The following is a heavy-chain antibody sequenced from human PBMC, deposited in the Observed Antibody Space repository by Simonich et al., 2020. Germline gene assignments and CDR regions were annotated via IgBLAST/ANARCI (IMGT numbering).Heavy chain of an antibody. CDR2: IHPNSGGT. CDR3: ARDWYYYDSSGYYSDAFDI. CDR1: GYTFTGYY. J-gene: IGHJ3*02. D-gene: IGHD3-22*01. Sequence: QVQLVQSGAEVKKPGASVKVSCKASGYTFTGYYMHWVRQAPGPGLEWMGRIHPNSGGTNYAQKFQGRVTMARDTSISTAYMELSRLRSDDTAVYYCARDWYYYDSSGYYSDAFDIWGQGTMVTVSS. V-gene: IGHV1-2*06.